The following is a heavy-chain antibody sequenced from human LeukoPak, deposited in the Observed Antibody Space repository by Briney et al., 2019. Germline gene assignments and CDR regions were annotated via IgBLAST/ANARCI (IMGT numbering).Heavy chain of an antibody. V-gene: IGHV4-59*01. Sequence: SETLSLTCTVSGGSISSYYWGWIRQPPGKGLEWIGYIYYSGSTNYNPSLKSRVTISVDTSKNQFSLKLSSVTAADTAVYYCARGPSGYGSRSGSYYNDLDYWGQGTLVTVSS. CDR2: IYYSGST. CDR1: GGSISSYY. J-gene: IGHJ4*02. D-gene: IGHD3-10*01. CDR3: ARGPSGYGSRSGSYYNDLDY.